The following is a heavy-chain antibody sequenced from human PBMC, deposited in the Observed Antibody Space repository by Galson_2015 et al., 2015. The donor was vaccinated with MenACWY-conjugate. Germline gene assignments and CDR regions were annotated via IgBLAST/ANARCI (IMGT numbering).Heavy chain of an antibody. D-gene: IGHD1-26*01. Sequence: SLRLSCAASGFTFSSYWMSWVRQAPGKGLEWVATIKQDGSEKYYVDSVKGRFTISRDNAKNSLFLQMNSLRDEDTAVYYCVRGGAPGGQCFYWGQGTLVTVSS. CDR1: GFTFSSYW. J-gene: IGHJ4*02. V-gene: IGHV3-7*03. CDR3: VRGGAPGGQCFY. CDR2: IKQDGSEK.